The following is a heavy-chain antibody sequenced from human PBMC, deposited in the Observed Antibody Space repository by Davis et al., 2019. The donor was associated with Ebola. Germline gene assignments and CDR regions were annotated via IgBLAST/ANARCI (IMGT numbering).Heavy chain of an antibody. CDR2: IDPSDSYT. CDR1: GYSFTSYW. J-gene: IGHJ4*02. Sequence: GESLKISCKGSGYSFTSYWISWVRQMPGKGLEWMGRIDPSDSYTNYSPSFQGHVTISADKSISTAYLQWSSLKASDTAMYYCARGRFRTYYYDSSGYNYFDYWGQGTLVTVSS. V-gene: IGHV5-10-1*01. CDR3: ARGRFRTYYYDSSGYNYFDY. D-gene: IGHD3-22*01.